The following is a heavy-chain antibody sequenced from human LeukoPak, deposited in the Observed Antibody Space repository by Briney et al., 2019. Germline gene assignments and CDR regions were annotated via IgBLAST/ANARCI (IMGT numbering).Heavy chain of an antibody. D-gene: IGHD2-2*02. CDR3: TSRIFCSSTSCYNVPGAY. J-gene: IGHJ4*02. Sequence: GGSLKLSCAASGFTFSGSAMHWVRQASGKGLEWVGRIRSKANSYATAYAASVKGRFTISRDDSKNTAYLQMNSLETEDTAVYYCTSRIFCSSTSCYNVPGAYWSQGTLVTVSS. CDR2: IRSKANSYAT. V-gene: IGHV3-73*01. CDR1: GFTFSGSA.